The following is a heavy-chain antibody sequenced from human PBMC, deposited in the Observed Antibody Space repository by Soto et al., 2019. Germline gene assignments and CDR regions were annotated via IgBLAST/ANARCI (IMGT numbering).Heavy chain of an antibody. CDR3: ARDGGYSHVPEYYLDY. CDR2: ISAYNGNT. CDR1: GYTFTSYG. D-gene: IGHD5-18*01. Sequence: QVQLVQSGAEVKEPGASVKVSCWASGYTFTSYGINWVRQAPGQGLEWMGWISAYNGNTKYAQKFQGRVTMATDTSTNTVYMELRSLRSDDTAVFYCARDGGYSHVPEYYLDYWGQGSLVTVSS. V-gene: IGHV1-18*01. J-gene: IGHJ4*02.